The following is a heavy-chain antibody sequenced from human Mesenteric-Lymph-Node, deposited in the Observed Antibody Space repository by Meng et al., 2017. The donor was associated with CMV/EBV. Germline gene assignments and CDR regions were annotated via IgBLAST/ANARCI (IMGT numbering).Heavy chain of an antibody. CDR3: ARDLPYNWNDGGYFDY. V-gene: IGHV4-39*07. CDR1: GGSISNSDYY. CDR2: IYYSGST. J-gene: IGHJ4*02. Sequence: GSLRLSCTVSGGSISNSDYYWGWVRQPPGKGLEWIASIYYSGSTYYNASLRSRVTISVDTSKKQFSLRLSSVTAADTAVYYCARDLPYNWNDGGYFDYWGQGTLVTVSS. D-gene: IGHD1-20*01.